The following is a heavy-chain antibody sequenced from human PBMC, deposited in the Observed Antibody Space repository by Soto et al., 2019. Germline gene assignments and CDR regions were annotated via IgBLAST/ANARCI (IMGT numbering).Heavy chain of an antibody. V-gene: IGHV3-23*01. CDR2: ISGSGGST. D-gene: IGHD6-19*01. CDR3: ARGRYSSGWAYYYYYGMDV. Sequence: GGSLRLSCAASGFTFSSYAMSWVRQAPGKGLEWVSAISGSGGSTYYADSVKGRFTISRDNSKNTLYLQMNSLRAEDTAVYYCARGRYSSGWAYYYYYGMDVWGQGTTVTVSS. J-gene: IGHJ6*02. CDR1: GFTFSSYA.